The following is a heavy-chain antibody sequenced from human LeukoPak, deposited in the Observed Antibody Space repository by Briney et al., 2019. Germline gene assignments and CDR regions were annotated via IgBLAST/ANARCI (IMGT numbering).Heavy chain of an antibody. D-gene: IGHD3-10*01. CDR1: GYTFTSYA. CDR3: ARVGGYYNSEYFQH. Sequence: ASVKVSCKASGYTFTSYAMHWVRQAPGQRLEWMGWINAGNGNTKYSQEFQGRVTITRDTSASTAYMGLSSLRSEDMAVYYCARVGGYYNSEYFQHWGQGTLVTVSS. CDR2: INAGNGNT. J-gene: IGHJ1*01. V-gene: IGHV1-3*03.